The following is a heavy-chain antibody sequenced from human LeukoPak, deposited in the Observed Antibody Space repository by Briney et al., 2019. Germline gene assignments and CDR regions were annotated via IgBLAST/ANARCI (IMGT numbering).Heavy chain of an antibody. J-gene: IGHJ4*02. D-gene: IGHD5-18*01. V-gene: IGHV1-69*05. CDR2: IIPIFGTA. Sequence: SVKVSCKASGGTFSSYAISWVRQAPGQGLEWMGRIIPIFGTANYAQKFQGRVTITTDESTSTAYMELSSLRSEDTAVCYCARGGYSYGYCDYWGQGTLVTVSS. CDR3: ARGGYSYGYCDY. CDR1: GGTFSSYA.